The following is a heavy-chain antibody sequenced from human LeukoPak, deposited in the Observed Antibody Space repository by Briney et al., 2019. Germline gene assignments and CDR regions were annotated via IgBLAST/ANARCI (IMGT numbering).Heavy chain of an antibody. J-gene: IGHJ4*02. D-gene: IGHD3-10*01. CDR1: GYSVSSGYY. CDR2: IYHSGST. V-gene: IGHV4-38-2*02. CDR3: ARDHGYYYYGSGSYFWFDY. Sequence: SETLSLTCTVSGYSVSSGYYWGWIRQPPGKGLEWIGSIYHSGSTYYNPSLKSRVTISVDTSKNQFSLKLSSVTAADTAVYYCARDHGYYYYGSGSYFWFDYWGQGTLVTVSS.